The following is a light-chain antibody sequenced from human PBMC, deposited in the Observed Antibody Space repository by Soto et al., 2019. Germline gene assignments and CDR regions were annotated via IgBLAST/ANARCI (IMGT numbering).Light chain of an antibody. CDR2: EGN. CDR3: CSYAGSSTYV. Sequence: QSLRTHPASLSGSALQSITISCTGTSSDVENYNLVSWYQQHPGKAPKLIIYEGNKRPSGVSNRFSGSKSGNTASLTISGLQAEDEADYYCCSYAGSSTYVFGTGTKVTVL. V-gene: IGLV2-23*01. CDR1: SSDVENYNL. J-gene: IGLJ1*01.